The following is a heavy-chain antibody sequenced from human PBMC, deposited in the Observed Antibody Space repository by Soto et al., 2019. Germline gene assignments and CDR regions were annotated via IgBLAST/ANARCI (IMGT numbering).Heavy chain of an antibody. D-gene: IGHD5-18*01. CDR2: ISAYNGNT. V-gene: IGHV1-18*01. J-gene: IGHJ4*02. CDR1: GYTLTSYG. CDR3: ARVDTDMVTWYFDY. Sequence: QVQLVQSGGEVKKPGASVKVSCKASGYTLTSYGISWVRQAPGQGLEWVGWISAYNGNTQYAQNLQGRVTMTTDTSTSTAYMELRSLRSDDTAVYYCARVDTDMVTWYFDYWGPATLVTVST.